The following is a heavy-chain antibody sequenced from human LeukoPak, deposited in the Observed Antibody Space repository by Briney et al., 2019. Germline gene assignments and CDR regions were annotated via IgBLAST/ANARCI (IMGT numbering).Heavy chain of an antibody. V-gene: IGHV4-38-2*01. D-gene: IGHD4-17*01. CDR2: LYHSGST. J-gene: IGHJ3*02. CDR3: ARTVTVTPNDAFDI. Sequence: PSETLSLTCGVSGYSIGSGHYWGWIRQPPGKGLEWIGSLYHSGSTYYNPSLESRVTISVDKSKNQFSLRLTSVTAADTAIYYCARTVTVTPNDAFDIWGQGTMVTVSS. CDR1: GYSIGSGHY.